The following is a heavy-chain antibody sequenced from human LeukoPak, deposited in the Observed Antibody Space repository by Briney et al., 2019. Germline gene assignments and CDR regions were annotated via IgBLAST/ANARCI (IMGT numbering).Heavy chain of an antibody. J-gene: IGHJ4*02. CDR2: ISGSGGST. D-gene: IGHD2-2*02. CDR3: AKGERYCSSTSCYTGDY. Sequence: GGSLRLSCAASGFTFSSYAMSWVRQAPGKGLEWVSAISGSGGSTYYADSVKGRFTISRDNSKNTLYLQMNSLRAEDTAVYYCAKGERYCSSTSCYTGDYWSQGTLVTVSS. CDR1: GFTFSSYA. V-gene: IGHV3-23*01.